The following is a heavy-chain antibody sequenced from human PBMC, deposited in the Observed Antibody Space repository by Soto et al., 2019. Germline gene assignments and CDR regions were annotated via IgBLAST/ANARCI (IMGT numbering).Heavy chain of an antibody. D-gene: IGHD6-19*01. Sequence: SAKLARKPSGDTLWGSGLSCVRQDNGQVLAWMGGIIPIFGTANYAQKFQGRVTITADESTSTAYMELSSLRYEDTAVYYCATDMYSSGAVGAFDIWGQGTMV. CDR2: IIPIFGTA. V-gene: IGHV1-69*01. CDR3: ATDMYSSGAVGAFDI. J-gene: IGHJ3*02. CDR1: GDTLWGSG.